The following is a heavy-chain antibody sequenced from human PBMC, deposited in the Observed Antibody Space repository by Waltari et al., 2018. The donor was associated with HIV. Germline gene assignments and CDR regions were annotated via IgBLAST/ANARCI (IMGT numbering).Heavy chain of an antibody. D-gene: IGHD6-13*01. CDR1: GYSFTNYG. CDR3: ARDLPYSSSWFSY. V-gene: IGHV1-18*04. CDR2: ISAYTGNT. Sequence: QVQLVQSGAEVKKPGASVKVSCKTSGYSFTNYGISWVRQAPGQGLEWMGWISAYTGNTNHAQNLQGRVTMTKDTSTSTAYIELKSLRSDDTAVYYCARDLPYSSSWFSYWGQGTLVTVSS. J-gene: IGHJ4*02.